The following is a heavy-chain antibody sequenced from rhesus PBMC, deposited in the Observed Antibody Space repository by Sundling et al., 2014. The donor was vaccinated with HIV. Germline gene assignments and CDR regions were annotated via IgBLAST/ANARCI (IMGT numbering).Heavy chain of an antibody. J-gene: IGHJ4*01. CDR1: GFTFDDYA. Sequence: EVQLVESGGGLVQPGGSLRLSCAASGFTFDDYAMSWVRQAPGKGLEWVSRISWNSGTIYYADSVKGRFTISRDNAKNSLFLQMDRLRAEDTSVYYCTRERGWVTYSLDYWGQGVLVTVSS. CDR2: ISWNSGTI. CDR3: TRERGWVTYSLDY. V-gene: IGHV3-134*01. D-gene: IGHD3-34*01.